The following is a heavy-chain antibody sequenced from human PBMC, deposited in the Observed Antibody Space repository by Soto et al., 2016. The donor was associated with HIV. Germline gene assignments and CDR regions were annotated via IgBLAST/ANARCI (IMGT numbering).Heavy chain of an antibody. CDR3: AMQRSGSSALAFDI. D-gene: IGHD3-3*01. CDR1: GYTFTSYY. V-gene: IGHV1-2*02. CDR2: INPNSGGT. J-gene: IGHJ3*02. Sequence: QVQLVQSGAEVKKPGASVKVSCKASGYTFTSYYMHWVRQAPGQGLEWMGWINPNSGGTKYAQKFQGRVTMTRDTSISTAYMQLSRLRSDDTAVYYCAMQRSGSSALAFDIWGQGTMVTVSS.